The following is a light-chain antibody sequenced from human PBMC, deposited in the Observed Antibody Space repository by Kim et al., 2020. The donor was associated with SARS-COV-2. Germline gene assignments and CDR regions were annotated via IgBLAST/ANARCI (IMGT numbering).Light chain of an antibody. CDR2: GES. Sequence: SAGERAPPSSRASQSGIRIYLAWHPAQTRQAPRLLIYGESSRATGIPDMFRGSGSETDFTVTLSRLDPEEFAVYFWQQYGRQPLTFGGGTKVHIK. CDR1: QSGIRIY. CDR3: QQYGRQPLT. V-gene: IGKV3-20*01. J-gene: IGKJ4*01.